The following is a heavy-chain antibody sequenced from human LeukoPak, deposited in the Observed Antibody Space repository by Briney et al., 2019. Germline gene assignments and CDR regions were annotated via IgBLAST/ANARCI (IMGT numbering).Heavy chain of an antibody. J-gene: IGHJ4*02. CDR2: INPSGGST. Sequence: ASVKVSCKASGYTLTSYYMHWVRQAPGQGLEWMGIINPSGGSTSYAQKFQGRVTMTRDMSTSTVYMELSSLRSEDTAVYYCARDLSEYYFDYWGQGTLVTVSS. CDR1: GYTLTSYY. V-gene: IGHV1-46*01. D-gene: IGHD3-3*02. CDR3: ARDLSEYYFDY.